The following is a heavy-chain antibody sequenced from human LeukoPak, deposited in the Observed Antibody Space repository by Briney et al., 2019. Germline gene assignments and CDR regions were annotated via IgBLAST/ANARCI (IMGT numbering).Heavy chain of an antibody. D-gene: IGHD3-22*01. Sequence: ASVKVSCKASGGTFSSYAISWVRQAPGQGLEWMGGIIPIFGTANYAQKFQGRVTITTDESTSTAYMELSSLRSEDTAVYYCARDQDPYYYDSSGYSSYYYMDVWGKGTAVTVSS. CDR3: ARDQDPYYYDSSGYSSYYYMDV. CDR1: GGTFSSYA. CDR2: IIPIFGTA. V-gene: IGHV1-69*05. J-gene: IGHJ6*03.